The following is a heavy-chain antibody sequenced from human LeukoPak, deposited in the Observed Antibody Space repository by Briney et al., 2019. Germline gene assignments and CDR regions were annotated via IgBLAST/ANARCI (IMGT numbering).Heavy chain of an antibody. Sequence: PGGSLRLSCAASGFTFSSFHIHWVRQTPGKGQEWVAMISKDGTNKYYADSVKGRFTISRDNSKNTLYLQMNSLGPEDTAVYYCLRDVIRRGQGTLVTVSS. D-gene: IGHD2/OR15-2a*01. CDR3: LRDVIR. CDR1: GFTFSSFH. J-gene: IGHJ4*02. V-gene: IGHV3-30-3*01. CDR2: ISKDGTNK.